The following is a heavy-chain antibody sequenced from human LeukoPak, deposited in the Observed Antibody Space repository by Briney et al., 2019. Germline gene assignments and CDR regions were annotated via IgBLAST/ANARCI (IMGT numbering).Heavy chain of an antibody. D-gene: IGHD3-22*01. V-gene: IGHV6-1*01. CDR1: GDSVSSNSAA. Sequence: SQTLSPTCAISGDSVSSNSAAWNWIRQSPSRGLEWLGRTYYRSKWYNDYAVSVKSRIAINPDTSKNQFSLQLNSVTPEDTAVYFCARTSYYDSSGSYRDAFDIWGQGTVVSVSS. CDR2: TYYRSKWYN. J-gene: IGHJ3*02. CDR3: ARTSYYDSSGSYRDAFDI.